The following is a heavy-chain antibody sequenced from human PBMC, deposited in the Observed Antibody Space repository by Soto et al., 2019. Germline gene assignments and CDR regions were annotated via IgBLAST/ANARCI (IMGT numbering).Heavy chain of an antibody. J-gene: IGHJ3*02. D-gene: IGHD2-21*01. Sequence: ASVKVSCKASGYTFTSYGISWVRQAPGQGLGGMGWISAYNGNTNYAQKLQGRVTMITDTSTSTAYMELRSLRSDDTAVYYCAREGQAYCGGDCYSDAFDIWGQGTMVTVSS. CDR3: AREGQAYCGGDCYSDAFDI. CDR2: ISAYNGNT. V-gene: IGHV1-18*01. CDR1: GYTFTSYG.